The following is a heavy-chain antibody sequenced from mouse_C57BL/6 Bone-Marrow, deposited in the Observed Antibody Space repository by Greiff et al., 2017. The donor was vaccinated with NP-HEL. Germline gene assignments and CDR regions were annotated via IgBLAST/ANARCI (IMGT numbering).Heavy chain of an antibody. CDR2: INPSDGRT. D-gene: IGHD1-1*01. Sequence: VQLQQPGAELVKPGASVKLSCKASGYTFTSYWMHWVKQRPGQGLEWIGDINPSDGRTNYIEKFKNKATLTVDKSSSTAYMQLSSLTAEDSAVYYCASSSSDYWGQGTTLTVSS. J-gene: IGHJ2*01. CDR3: ASSSSDY. CDR1: GYTFTSYW. V-gene: IGHV1S81*02.